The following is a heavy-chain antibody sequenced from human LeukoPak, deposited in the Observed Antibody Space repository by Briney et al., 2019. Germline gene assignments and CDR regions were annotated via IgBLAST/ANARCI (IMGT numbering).Heavy chain of an antibody. CDR2: IKHDGSEK. J-gene: IGHJ6*02. Sequence: GGSLRLSCAASGFTFSSYGMHWVRQAPGKGLEWVANIKHDGSEKYYVDSVKGRFTISRDNAKNSLYLQMNSLRAEDTAVYYCARDYFYPMDVWGQGTTVTVSS. CDR1: GFTFSSYG. V-gene: IGHV3-7*04. CDR3: ARDYFYPMDV.